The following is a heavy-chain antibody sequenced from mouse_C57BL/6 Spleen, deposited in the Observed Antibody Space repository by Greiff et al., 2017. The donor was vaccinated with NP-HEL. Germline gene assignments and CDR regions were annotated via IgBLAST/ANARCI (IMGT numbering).Heavy chain of an antibody. CDR3: ARTTVVDAMDY. V-gene: IGHV1-66*01. CDR1: GYSFTSYY. Sequence: QVQLQQSGPELVKPGASVKISCKASGYSFTSYYIHWVKQRPGQGLEWIGWIYPGSGNTKYNEKFKGKATLTADTSSSTAYMQLSSLTSEDSAVYYCARTTVVDAMDYWGQGTSVTVSS. J-gene: IGHJ4*01. CDR2: IYPGSGNT. D-gene: IGHD1-1*01.